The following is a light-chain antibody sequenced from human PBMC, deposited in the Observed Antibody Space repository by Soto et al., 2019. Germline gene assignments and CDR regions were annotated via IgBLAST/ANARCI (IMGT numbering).Light chain of an antibody. CDR1: QRISTY. V-gene: IGKV1-39*01. CDR2: DAS. J-gene: IGKJ1*01. CDR3: QQTYTPPRT. Sequence: DILMTQSPSSLSASVGDRVTITCRASQRISTYLNWYQQKPGKAPNLLIWDASTLQSGVPSRFSGGGSGTDFTLTIRSLQVEKSANYYCQQTYTPPRTFGQGTKVDIK.